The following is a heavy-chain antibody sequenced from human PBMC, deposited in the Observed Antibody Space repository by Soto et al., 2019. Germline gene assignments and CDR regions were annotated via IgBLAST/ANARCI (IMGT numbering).Heavy chain of an antibody. Sequence: GGSLRLSCAASGFTFSSYAMHWVRQAPGKGLEWVAVISYDGSNKYYADSVKGRFTISRDNSKNTLYLQMNSLRAEDTAVYYCARSERQLVLDYWGQGTLVTVSS. D-gene: IGHD6-13*01. CDR2: ISYDGSNK. V-gene: IGHV3-30-3*01. J-gene: IGHJ4*02. CDR1: GFTFSSYA. CDR3: ARSERQLVLDY.